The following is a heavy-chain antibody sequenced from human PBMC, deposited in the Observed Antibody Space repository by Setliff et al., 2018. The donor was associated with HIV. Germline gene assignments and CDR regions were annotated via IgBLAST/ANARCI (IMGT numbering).Heavy chain of an antibody. CDR2: INPNSGDT. Sequence: ASVKVSCKASGNAFNGNRVHWVRQAPGQGLEWMGWINPNSGDTNYAQNFQGRVTMTRDTSISTAYMELRRLRYDDTAVYYCARFCPGGCSGGSWWGQGTLVTVSS. CDR1: GNAFNGNR. D-gene: IGHD2-15*01. V-gene: IGHV1-2*02. CDR3: ARFCPGGCSGGSW. J-gene: IGHJ4*02.